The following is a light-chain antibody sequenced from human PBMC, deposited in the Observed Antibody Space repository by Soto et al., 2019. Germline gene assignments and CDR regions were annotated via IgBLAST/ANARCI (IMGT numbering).Light chain of an antibody. V-gene: IGLV2-8*01. CDR3: SSYAGSKNLV. CDR2: EVT. J-gene: IGLJ2*01. Sequence: QSVLTQPPSASGSPGQSVAISCTGTSSDVGAYNYVSWYQQHPGKAPKLMIYEVTKRPSGVPDRFSGSKFGNTASLTVSGLQAEDEADYYCSSYAGSKNLVFGGGTKVTVL. CDR1: SSDVGAYNY.